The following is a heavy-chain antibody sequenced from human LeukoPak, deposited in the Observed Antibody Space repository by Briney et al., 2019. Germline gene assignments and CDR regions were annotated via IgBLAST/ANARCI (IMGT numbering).Heavy chain of an antibody. CDR1: GYTFIGNY. Sequence: ASVNVSCKASGYTFIGNYMHWVRQAPGQGLEWMGWINPNSGGTKYAQKFQGRVTLTRDTSISTAYLELSRLKSDDTAVYYCARAYTGFEAFDYWGQGSLVTVSS. CDR2: INPNSGGT. D-gene: IGHD5-12*01. CDR3: ARAYTGFEAFDY. V-gene: IGHV1-2*02. J-gene: IGHJ4*02.